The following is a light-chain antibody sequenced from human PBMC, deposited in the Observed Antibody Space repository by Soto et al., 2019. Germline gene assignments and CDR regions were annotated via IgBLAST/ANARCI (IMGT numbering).Light chain of an antibody. CDR2: DAF. Sequence: EIVLTQSPVTLSLSPGERATLSCRASQSVRSYLAWYQQKPGQAPRLLIYDAFKRATGIPARFSGSGSGTDFTPPFSSLQPEDLAVYHCKQRSTGPPIFGGGTKVE. J-gene: IGKJ4*01. CDR3: KQRSTGPPI. CDR1: QSVRSY. V-gene: IGKV3-11*01.